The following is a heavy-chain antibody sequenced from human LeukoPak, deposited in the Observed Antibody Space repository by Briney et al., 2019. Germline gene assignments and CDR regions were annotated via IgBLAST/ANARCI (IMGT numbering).Heavy chain of an antibody. D-gene: IGHD6-19*01. CDR1: GFTFSSYA. Sequence: GGSLRLSCAASGFTFSSYAMSWVRQAPGKGLEWVSAISGSGGSTYYAYSVKGRFTISRDNSKNTLYLQMNSLRAEDTAVYYCAKAMAVADYFDYWGQGTLVTVSS. V-gene: IGHV3-23*01. J-gene: IGHJ4*02. CDR2: ISGSGGST. CDR3: AKAMAVADYFDY.